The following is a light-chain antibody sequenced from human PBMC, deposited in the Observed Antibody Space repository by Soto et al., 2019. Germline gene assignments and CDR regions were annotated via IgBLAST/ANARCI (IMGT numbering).Light chain of an antibody. CDR1: QSISIY. V-gene: IGKV1-39*01. J-gene: IGKJ4*01. Sequence: DIQMTQSRSSLSSSVGDIVTITCGASQSISIYLNWYQQKPGKAPKVLIYTASSLQSGVPSRFSGIGSGTDFTLSISSLQPEDFATYYCQQTYSGPLTFGGGTKVDIK. CDR2: TAS. CDR3: QQTYSGPLT.